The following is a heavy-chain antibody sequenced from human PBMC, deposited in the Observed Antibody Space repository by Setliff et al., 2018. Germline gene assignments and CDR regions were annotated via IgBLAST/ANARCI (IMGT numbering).Heavy chain of an antibody. CDR2: IHYSGSP. Sequence: SETLSLTCTVSGGSISSYYWNWIRQPPGKGLEWVGYIHYSGSPNHHPSLKSRVSTSVDTSQNQISLKLSSVTAADTAVYYCARTMYSSSWYGAFDIWGQGTMVTVS. D-gene: IGHD6-13*01. J-gene: IGHJ3*02. CDR3: ARTMYSSSWYGAFDI. V-gene: IGHV4-59*01. CDR1: GGSISSYY.